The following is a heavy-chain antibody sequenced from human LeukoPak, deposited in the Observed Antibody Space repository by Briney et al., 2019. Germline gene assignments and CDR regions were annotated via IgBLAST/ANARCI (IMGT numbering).Heavy chain of an antibody. V-gene: IGHV3-7*01. CDR1: GFTFSSYW. J-gene: IGHJ3*02. D-gene: IGHD2-8*01. CDR2: IKRDGSEK. Sequence: GGSLRLSCAASGFTFSSYWMSWVRQAPGKGLEWVANIKRDGSEKYYVDSVKGRFTISRDNARNSLYLQMNSLRAEDTAVYYCARGNGDDAFDIWGQGKMVTVSS. CDR3: ARGNGDDAFDI.